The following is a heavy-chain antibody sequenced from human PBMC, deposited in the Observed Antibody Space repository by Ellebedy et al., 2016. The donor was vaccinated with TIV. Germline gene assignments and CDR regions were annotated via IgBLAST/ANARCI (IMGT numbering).Heavy chain of an antibody. CDR3: AKDLGDSSAWYFDH. CDR2: ISYDGSNK. J-gene: IGHJ4*02. V-gene: IGHV3-30*18. D-gene: IGHD6-19*01. CDR1: GFTFSSYA. Sequence: GESLKISXAASGFTFSSYAMSWVRQAPGKGLEWVAVISYDGSNKYYADSVKGRFTISRDNSKNTLYLQMNGLRAEDTAVYYCAKDLGDSSAWYFDHWGQGALVTVSS.